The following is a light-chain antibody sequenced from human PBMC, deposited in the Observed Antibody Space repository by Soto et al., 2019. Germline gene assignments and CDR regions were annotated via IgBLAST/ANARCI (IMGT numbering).Light chain of an antibody. Sequence: DIQITQSPSSLSASVGDRVTITCRASQGISNYLAWYQQKPGKVPKLLIYVASTLQSGVPSRFSGSGSGTDFTLTISSLQPEDVATYYCQEYNSAPRVTFGPGTKVDIK. CDR3: QEYNSAPRVT. V-gene: IGKV1-27*01. J-gene: IGKJ3*01. CDR1: QGISNY. CDR2: VAS.